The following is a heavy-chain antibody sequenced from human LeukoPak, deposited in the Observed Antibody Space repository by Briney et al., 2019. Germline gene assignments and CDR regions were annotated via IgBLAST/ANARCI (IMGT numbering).Heavy chain of an antibody. J-gene: IGHJ4*02. CDR2: INHSGST. CDR3: ARSGSSGYYYY. CDR1: GASISSGSYY. Sequence: SETLSLTCTVSGASISSGSYYWNWIRQPAGKGLEWIGEINHSGSTNYNPSLKSRVTISVDTSKNQFSLKLSSVTAADTAVYYCARSGSSGYYYYWGQGTLVTVSS. V-gene: IGHV4-61*10. D-gene: IGHD3-22*01.